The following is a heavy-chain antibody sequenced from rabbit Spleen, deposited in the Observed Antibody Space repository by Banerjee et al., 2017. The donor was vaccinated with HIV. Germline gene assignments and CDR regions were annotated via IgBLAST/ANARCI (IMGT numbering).Heavy chain of an antibody. Sequence: QLEESGGRLVQPGGSLTLSCKAFGFTISGYWICWVRQAPGKGLEWIGYIDPVFGSAYYASWVNGRFSISRENTQNTVSLQLNSLTAADTATYFCARGGGLWGPGTLVTVS. V-gene: IGHV1S7*01. CDR2: IDPVFGSA. J-gene: IGHJ4*01. CDR3: ARGGGL. CDR1: GFTISGYW.